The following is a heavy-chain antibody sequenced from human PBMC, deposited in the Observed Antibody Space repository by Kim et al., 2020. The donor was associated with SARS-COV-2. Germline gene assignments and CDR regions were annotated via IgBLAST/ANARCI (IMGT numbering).Heavy chain of an antibody. J-gene: IGHJ4*02. CDR1: GGSFSGYY. V-gene: IGHV4-34*01. CDR2: INHSGST. D-gene: IGHD1-26*01. Sequence: SETLSLTCAVYGGSFSGYYWSWIRQPPGKGLEWIGEINHSGSTNYNPSLKSRVTISVDTSKNQFSLKLSSVTAADTAVYYCAREARERYSGSYSRILLDYWGQGTLVTVSS. CDR3: AREARERYSGSYSRILLDY.